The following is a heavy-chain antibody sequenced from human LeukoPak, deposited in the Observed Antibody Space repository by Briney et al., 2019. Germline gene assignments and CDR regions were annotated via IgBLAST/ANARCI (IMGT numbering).Heavy chain of an antibody. CDR2: IYYSGST. V-gene: IGHV4-59*01. CDR3: ARVKRSGWLPVYYYYYMDV. J-gene: IGHJ6*03. Sequence: SETLSLTCTVSGGSISSYYWSWIRQPPGKGLEWIGYIYYSGSTNYNPSLKSRVTISVDTSKNQFSLKLSSVTAADTAVYYCARVKRSGWLPVYYYYYMDVWGKGTTVTISS. D-gene: IGHD6-19*01. CDR1: GGSISSYY.